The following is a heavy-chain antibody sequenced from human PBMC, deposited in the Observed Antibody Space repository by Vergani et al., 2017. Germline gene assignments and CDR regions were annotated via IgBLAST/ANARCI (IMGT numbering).Heavy chain of an antibody. Sequence: EVQLLESGGGLVQPGGSLRLSCAASGFTFSSYAMSWVRQAPGKGLEWVSAISGSGGSTYYADSVKCRFTISRDDSKNTLFLDMNNLRPEDTAVYCCSLGVMDFYDPSGHEAMDCWGQGTLVTVSS. CDR2: ISGSGGST. D-gene: IGHD3-22*01. CDR3: SLGVMDFYDPSGHEAMDC. V-gene: IGHV3-23*01. J-gene: IGHJ4*02. CDR1: GFTFSSYA.